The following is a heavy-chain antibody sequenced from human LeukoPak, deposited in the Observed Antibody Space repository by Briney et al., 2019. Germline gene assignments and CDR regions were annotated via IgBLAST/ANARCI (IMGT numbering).Heavy chain of an antibody. CDR3: ARRNSNYDILTGYSYNWFDP. Sequence: GESLKISCKGSGYSFTSYWIGWVRQMPGKGLGWMGIIYPGDSDTRYSPSFQGQVTISADKSISTAYLQWSSLKASDTAMYYCARRNSNYDILTGYSYNWFDPWGQGTLVTVSS. D-gene: IGHD3-9*01. CDR1: GYSFTSYW. CDR2: IYPGDSDT. V-gene: IGHV5-51*01. J-gene: IGHJ5*02.